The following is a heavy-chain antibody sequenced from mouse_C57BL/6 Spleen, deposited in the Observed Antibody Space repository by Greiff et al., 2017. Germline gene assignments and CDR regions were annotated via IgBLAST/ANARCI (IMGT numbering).Heavy chain of an antibody. CDR1: GYTFTSYW. V-gene: IGHV1-61*01. Sequence: QVQLQQSGAELVRPGSSVKLSCKASGYTFTSYWMDWVKQRPGQGLAWIGNIYPSDSETHYNQKFKDKATLTVDNSSSTAYMQLSGLTSEDSAVYDCARRAITTGVATDYYAMDYWGQGTSVTVSS. CDR2: IYPSDSET. J-gene: IGHJ4*01. D-gene: IGHD1-1*01. CDR3: ARRAITTGVATDYYAMDY.